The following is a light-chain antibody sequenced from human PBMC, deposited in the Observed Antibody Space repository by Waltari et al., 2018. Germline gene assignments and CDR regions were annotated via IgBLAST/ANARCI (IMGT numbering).Light chain of an antibody. CDR1: SGHSPYA. J-gene: IGLJ2*01. Sequence: QLVLTQSPSASASLGASVKLTCTLSSGHSPYAIAWHQQQPEKGPRYLLKLNSDGSHSKGDGIPDRFSGSKSGAERYLTISSRQSEDEGDYYCQTWGTGTVVFGGGTKLTVL. CDR3: QTWGTGTVV. V-gene: IGLV4-69*01. CDR2: LNSDGSH.